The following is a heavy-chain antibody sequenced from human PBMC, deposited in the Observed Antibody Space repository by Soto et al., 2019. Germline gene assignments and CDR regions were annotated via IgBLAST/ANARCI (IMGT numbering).Heavy chain of an antibody. CDR3: ARFYASRGDRVDY. Sequence: QVQLQESGPGLVKPSETLSLTCTVSGGSVSSGTYYWSWIRQPPGKGMEWIGYIDYGGSTDYKPSLNSRVPISVATSKDQVSLKLSSGTAADTAVFCCARFYASRGDRVDYWGQGTVVTVSS. J-gene: IGHJ4*02. V-gene: IGHV4-61*01. CDR2: IDYGGST. D-gene: IGHD3-22*01. CDR1: GGSVSSGTYY.